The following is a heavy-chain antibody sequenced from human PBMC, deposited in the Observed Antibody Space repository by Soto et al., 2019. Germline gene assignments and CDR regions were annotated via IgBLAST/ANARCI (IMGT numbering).Heavy chain of an antibody. CDR2: IIPAFDAT. V-gene: IGHV1-69*06. J-gene: IGHJ4*02. D-gene: IGHD1-1*01. CDR3: ARDRSISWYNGTCYFDS. CDR1: GGTFSTYD. Sequence: QVQLAQSGAELRRPGSSVKVSCTASGGTFSTYDISWVRQAPGQGLEWMGGIIPAFDATKFAQKFQGRLTITSDKSTGTVYMELSSLSSEDTAVYYCARDRSISWYNGTCYFDSWGQGTLVTVSS.